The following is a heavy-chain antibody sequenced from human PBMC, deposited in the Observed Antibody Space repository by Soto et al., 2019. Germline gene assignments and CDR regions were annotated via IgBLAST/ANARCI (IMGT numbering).Heavy chain of an antibody. J-gene: IGHJ4*02. V-gene: IGHV3-11*05. Sequence: QVQLEESGGGLVKPGGSLRLSCAASGFTFSAVYMSWIRQAPSKGLEYISYISSSGTSANYADSVKGRFTISRDNAKNSLYLQMNSPRAEDTAVYYCARDRGAVTGQYFDYWGQGALVTVSS. CDR2: ISSSGTSA. CDR3: ARDRGAVTGQYFDY. CDR1: GFTFSAVY. D-gene: IGHD6-19*01.